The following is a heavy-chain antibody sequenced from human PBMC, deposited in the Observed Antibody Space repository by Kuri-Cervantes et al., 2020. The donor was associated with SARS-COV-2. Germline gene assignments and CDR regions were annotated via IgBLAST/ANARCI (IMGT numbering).Heavy chain of an antibody. J-gene: IGHJ5*02. CDR2: FYDTGST. D-gene: IGHD1-1*01. CDR3: ARVNTGWIDL. V-gene: IGHV4-59*01. Sequence: SETLSLTCTVSGGSICNYYWTWLRQPPGKGLEWIGDFYDTGSTNYNPSLESRVTISVDTSRRQFSLNVRSVSAADTAVYYCARVNTGWIDLWGLGTLVTVSS. CDR1: GGSICNYY.